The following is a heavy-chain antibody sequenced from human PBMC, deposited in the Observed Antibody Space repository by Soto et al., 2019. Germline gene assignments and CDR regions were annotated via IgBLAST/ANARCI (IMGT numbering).Heavy chain of an antibody. CDR1: GGSISSSSYY. V-gene: IGHV4-39*01. CDR2: IYYSGST. J-gene: IGHJ5*02. Sequence: PSETLSLTCTVSGGSISSSSYYWGWIRQPPGKGLEWIGSIYYSGSTYYNPSLKSRVTISVDTSKNQFSLKLSSVTAADTAVYYCARRDYYGSGSYYPGWFDPWGQGTLVTVSS. D-gene: IGHD3-10*01. CDR3: ARRDYYGSGSYYPGWFDP.